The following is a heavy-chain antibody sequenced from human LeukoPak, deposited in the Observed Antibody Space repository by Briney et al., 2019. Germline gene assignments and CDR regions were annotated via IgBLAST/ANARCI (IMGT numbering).Heavy chain of an antibody. V-gene: IGHV1-18*01. J-gene: IGHJ4*02. CDR2: ISTYNGNT. CDR1: GYTFTSYG. Sequence: ASVKVSCKASGYTFTSYGINWVRQAPGQGLEWMGWISTYNGNTNYAQKLQGRVAMTTDTSTTTAYMELRSLRSDDTAVYYCARGSSYGFSMGYWRQETLVSVSS. CDR3: ARGSSYGFSMGY. D-gene: IGHD5-18*01.